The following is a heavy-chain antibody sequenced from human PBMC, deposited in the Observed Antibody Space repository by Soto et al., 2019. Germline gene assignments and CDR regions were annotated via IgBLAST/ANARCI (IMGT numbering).Heavy chain of an antibody. CDR1: GFSFSGSA. CDR2: IRSKTYTYAT. Sequence: GGSLRLSCAASGFSFSGSAMHWVRQASGKGLEWVGRIRSKTYTYATSYGTPVRGRFTISRDDTKNTAYLQMNSLKTEDSALYYCTTGELTTTHEIPFYYWGQGNLVTVSS. J-gene: IGHJ4*02. CDR3: TTGELTTTHEIPFYY. V-gene: IGHV3-73*01. D-gene: IGHD1-1*01.